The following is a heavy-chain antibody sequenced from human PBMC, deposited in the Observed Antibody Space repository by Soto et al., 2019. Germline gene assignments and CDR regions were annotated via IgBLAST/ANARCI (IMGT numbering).Heavy chain of an antibody. D-gene: IGHD3-16*01. J-gene: IGHJ5*02. CDR2: IYSGGST. CDR3: ARGPRYMITLGGGWFDP. V-gene: IGHV3-66*01. CDR1: GFTVSSNY. Sequence: GGSLRLSCAASGFTVSSNYMSWVRQAPGKGLEWVSVIYSGGSTYYADSVKGRVTISRDNSKSTLYLQMNSLRAEDTAVYYCARGPRYMITLGGGWFDPWGQGTPVTVSS.